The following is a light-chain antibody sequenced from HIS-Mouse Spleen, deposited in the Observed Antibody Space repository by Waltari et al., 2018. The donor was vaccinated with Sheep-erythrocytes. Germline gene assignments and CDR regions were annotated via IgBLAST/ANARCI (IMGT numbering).Light chain of an antibody. CDR3: SSYTSSSTVV. V-gene: IGLV2-14*03. CDR1: SIDVGGYNY. CDR2: DVS. J-gene: IGLJ2*01. Sequence: QSALTQPASVSGSPGQSITISCPGTSIDVGGYNYASCYQQHPGKAPKLMIYDVSNRPSGVSNRFSGSKSGNTASLTISGLQAEDEADYYCSSYTSSSTVVFGGGTKLTVL.